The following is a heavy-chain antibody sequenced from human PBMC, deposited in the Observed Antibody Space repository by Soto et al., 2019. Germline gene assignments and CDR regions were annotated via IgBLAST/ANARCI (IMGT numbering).Heavy chain of an antibody. Sequence: QVQLQQWGAGLLKPSETLSLNCAVTGGSLSGYYWSWIRQPPGKGLEWIGEVKDGGHTNYSPSLRGRVTISSDTXNXQXXXXXXXXXXXXXXXXXXXXXXXXXXXXXXDQGSLVTVSS. V-gene: IGHV4-34*01. CDR1: GGSLSGYY. CDR2: VKDGGHT. J-gene: IGHJ4*02. CDR3: XXXXXXXXXXX.